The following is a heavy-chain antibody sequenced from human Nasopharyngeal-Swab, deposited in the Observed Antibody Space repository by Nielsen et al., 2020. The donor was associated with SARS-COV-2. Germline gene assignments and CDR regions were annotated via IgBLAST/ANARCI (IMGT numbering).Heavy chain of an antibody. CDR1: GYTFTSCG. V-gene: IGHV1-18*04. J-gene: IGHJ5*02. CDR3: ARARGSGSYYRSNWFDP. D-gene: IGHD3-10*01. CDR2: ISAYNGNT. Sequence: ASVKVSCKASGYTFTSCGISWVRQAPGQGLEWMGWISAYNGNTNYAQKLQGRVTMTTDTSTSTAYMELRSLRSDDTAVYYCARARGSGSYYRSNWFDPWGQGTLVTVSS.